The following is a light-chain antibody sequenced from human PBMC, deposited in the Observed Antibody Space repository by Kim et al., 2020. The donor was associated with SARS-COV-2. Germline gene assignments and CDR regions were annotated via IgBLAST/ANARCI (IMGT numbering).Light chain of an antibody. CDR3: QQLNSYPLT. V-gene: IGKV1-9*01. CDR1: HGSRSD. CDR2: SAS. J-gene: IGKJ4*01. Sequence: AAGGRGATISCRASHGSRSDLAWYQQKPGKAPKLLIYSASNLQSGVPSRFSGSGSGTDFTLTISSLQPEDFATYYCQQLNSYPLTFGGGTKVDIK.